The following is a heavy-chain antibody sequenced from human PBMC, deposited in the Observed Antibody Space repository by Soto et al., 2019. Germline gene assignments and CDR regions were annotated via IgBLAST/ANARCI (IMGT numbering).Heavy chain of an antibody. Sequence: GGSLRLSCAASGFTFDDYAMHWVRQAPGKGLEWVSGISWNSGSIGYADSVKGRFTISRDNAKNSLYLQMNSLRAEDTALYYCEKDTTKVVTAIFDYWGQGTLVTVSS. CDR2: ISWNSGSI. CDR1: GFTFDDYA. V-gene: IGHV3-9*01. J-gene: IGHJ4*02. D-gene: IGHD2-21*02. CDR3: EKDTTKVVTAIFDY.